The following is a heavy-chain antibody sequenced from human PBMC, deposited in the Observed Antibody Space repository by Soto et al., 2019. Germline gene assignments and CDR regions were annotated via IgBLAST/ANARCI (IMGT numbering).Heavy chain of an antibody. CDR2: ISGSGGST. Sequence: PGGSLRLSCAASGFTFSSYAMSWVRQAPGKGLEWVSAISGSGGSTYYADSVKGRFTISRDNSKNTLYLQMNSLRAEDTAVYYCAKDRRAVAGTSLVGALYYYYGMDVWGQGTTVTVSS. V-gene: IGHV3-23*01. CDR1: GFTFSSYA. CDR3: AKDRRAVAGTSLVGALYYYYGMDV. J-gene: IGHJ6*02. D-gene: IGHD6-19*01.